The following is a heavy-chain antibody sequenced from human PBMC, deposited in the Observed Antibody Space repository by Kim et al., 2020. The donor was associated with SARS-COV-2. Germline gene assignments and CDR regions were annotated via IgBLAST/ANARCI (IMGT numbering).Heavy chain of an antibody. Sequence: GGSLRLSCTTSGFTFTGYAMSWVRQAPGKWLEWVSSIDGSDGTTYYVDSVKGRFTISRDNSKNTLYLQMNSLRADDTAVYYCMKGGWGWIWDHWGQGTRV. J-gene: IGHJ4*02. CDR2: IDGSDGTT. D-gene: IGHD2-2*03. CDR3: MKGGWGWIWDH. V-gene: IGHV3-23*01. CDR1: GFTFTGYA.